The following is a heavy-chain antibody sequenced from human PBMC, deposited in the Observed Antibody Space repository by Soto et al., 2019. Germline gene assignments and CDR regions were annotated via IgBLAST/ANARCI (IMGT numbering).Heavy chain of an antibody. D-gene: IGHD5-18*01. CDR3: ASVDTSMGTAGDY. CDR1: GFTFSSYA. J-gene: IGHJ4*02. V-gene: IGHV3-30*01. CDR2: ISYDGTDK. Sequence: QVPLVDSGGGVVQPGRSLRLSCAASGFTFSSYAMHWVRQAPGKGLHWVAVISYDGTDKYYADSVKGRFTISRDNSKNTLYLQMDSLRIEDTAVYYCASVDTSMGTAGDYWGQGTLVTVSS.